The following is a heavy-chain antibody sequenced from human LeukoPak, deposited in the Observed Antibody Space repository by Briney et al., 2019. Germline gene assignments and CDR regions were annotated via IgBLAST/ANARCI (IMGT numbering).Heavy chain of an antibody. J-gene: IGHJ4*02. CDR1: GGSFSGYY. D-gene: IGHD6-19*01. V-gene: IGHV4-34*01. Sequence: SETLSLTYAVYGGSFSGYYWSWIRQPPGKGLEWIGEINHSGSTNYNPSLKSRVTISVDTSKNQFSLKLSSVTAADTAVYYCARGNQWLVPRRASFDYWGQGTLVTVSS. CDR2: INHSGST. CDR3: ARGNQWLVPRRASFDY.